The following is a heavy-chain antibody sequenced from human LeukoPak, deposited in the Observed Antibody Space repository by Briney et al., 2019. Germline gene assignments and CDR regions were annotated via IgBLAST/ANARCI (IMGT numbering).Heavy chain of an antibody. D-gene: IGHD1-26*01. V-gene: IGHV3-7*01. Sequence: GGSLRLSCAASGFTFSSYAMHWVRQAPGKGLEWVANINQGGSTKYYVDSVKGRFTISRDNAKNSVFLQMDSLGAEDTAVYYCARDPNQIEGANFHYWGQGTLVTVSS. CDR1: GFTFSSYA. CDR2: INQGGSTK. J-gene: IGHJ4*02. CDR3: ARDPNQIEGANFHY.